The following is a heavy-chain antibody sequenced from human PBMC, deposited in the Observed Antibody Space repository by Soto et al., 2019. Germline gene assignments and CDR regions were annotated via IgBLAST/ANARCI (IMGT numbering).Heavy chain of an antibody. CDR3: ATTTLLYCSGGSCYYRGYFQH. D-gene: IGHD2-15*01. J-gene: IGHJ1*01. Sequence: ASVKVSCKASGYTFTSYAMHWVRQAPGQRLEWMGWINAGNGNTKYSQKFQGRVTITRDTSASTAYMELSSPRSEDTAVYYCATTTLLYCSGGSCYYRGYFQHWGQGTLVTVSS. V-gene: IGHV1-3*01. CDR1: GYTFTSYA. CDR2: INAGNGNT.